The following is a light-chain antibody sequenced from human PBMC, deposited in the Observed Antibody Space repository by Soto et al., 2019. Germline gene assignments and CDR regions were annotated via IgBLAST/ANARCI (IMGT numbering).Light chain of an antibody. Sequence: EIVLTQSPGTLSLSPGERATLSCRASQTVTSNYLAWYQRKPGQAPRLLIYGASSRATDIPDRFSGSGSGTDFTLTITRLEPEDFAVDFCQPYAGSPSTFGQGTKVEIK. V-gene: IGKV3-20*01. CDR2: GAS. CDR3: QPYAGSPST. CDR1: QTVTSNY. J-gene: IGKJ1*01.